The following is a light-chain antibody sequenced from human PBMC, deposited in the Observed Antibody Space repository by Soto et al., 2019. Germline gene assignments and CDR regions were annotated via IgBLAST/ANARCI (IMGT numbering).Light chain of an antibody. Sequence: QSALTQPASVSGSPGQSITISCTGTSSDVGSYNLVSWYQQHPGKAPKLMIYEGSKRPSGVSNRFSGSKSGNTASLTISGLQAEDEADYYCCSYAGSWLFGGGTQLTV. J-gene: IGLJ2*01. V-gene: IGLV2-23*01. CDR3: CSYAGSWL. CDR2: EGS. CDR1: SSDVGSYNL.